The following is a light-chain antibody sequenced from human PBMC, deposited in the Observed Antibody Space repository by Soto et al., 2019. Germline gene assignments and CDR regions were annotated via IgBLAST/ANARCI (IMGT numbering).Light chain of an antibody. CDR1: QSVSSY. Sequence: IVLTHSPATLSFSPGEIATLSFRASQSVSSYLAWYQQKPGQAPRLLIYDASNRATGIPARFSGSGSGTDFTLTISSLEPEDFAVYYCQQYGSSPWTFGQGTKVDIK. CDR2: DAS. V-gene: IGKV3-11*01. J-gene: IGKJ1*01. CDR3: QQYGSSPWT.